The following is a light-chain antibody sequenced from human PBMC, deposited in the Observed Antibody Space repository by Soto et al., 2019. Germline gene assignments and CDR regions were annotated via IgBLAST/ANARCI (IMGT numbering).Light chain of an antibody. J-gene: IGLJ1*01. CDR2: DVS. CDR1: TSDVGGYNY. Sequence: QSALTQPASVSGSPGQSITISCTGTTSDVGGYNYVSWYQQHPGKAPKLMIYDVSNXXSGXXNRFSGSKSGNTASLTISGXXXXXXADYYCSSYTSSSTYVFGTGTKLTVL. V-gene: IGLV2-14*03. CDR3: SSYTSSSTYV.